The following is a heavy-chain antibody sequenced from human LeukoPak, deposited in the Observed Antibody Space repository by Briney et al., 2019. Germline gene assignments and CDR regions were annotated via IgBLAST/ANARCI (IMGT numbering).Heavy chain of an antibody. J-gene: IGHJ4*02. CDR2: IYYSGST. D-gene: IGHD3-10*01. V-gene: IGHV4-59*01. CDR3: ARELRDYYGSGRSLGYFDY. Sequence: KPSETLSLTCTVSGGSISSYYWSWIRQPPGKGLEWIGYIYYSGSTNYNPSLKSRVTISVDTSKNQFSLKLSSVTAADTAVYYCARELRDYYGSGRSLGYFDYWGRGTLVTVSS. CDR1: GGSISSYY.